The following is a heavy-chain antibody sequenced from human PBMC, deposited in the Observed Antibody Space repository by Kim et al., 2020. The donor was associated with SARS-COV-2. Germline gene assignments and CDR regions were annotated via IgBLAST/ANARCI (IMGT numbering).Heavy chain of an antibody. J-gene: IGHJ4*02. V-gene: IGHV3-21*01. CDR3: ARDEGYYGSGSPTQLFDY. D-gene: IGHD3-10*01. CDR1: GFTFSSYS. Sequence: GGSLRLSCAASGFTFSSYSMNWVRQAPGKGLEWVSSISSSSSYIYYADSVKGRFTISRDNAKNSLYLQMNSLRAEDTAVYYCARDEGYYGSGSPTQLFDYWGQGTLVTVSS. CDR2: ISSSSSYI.